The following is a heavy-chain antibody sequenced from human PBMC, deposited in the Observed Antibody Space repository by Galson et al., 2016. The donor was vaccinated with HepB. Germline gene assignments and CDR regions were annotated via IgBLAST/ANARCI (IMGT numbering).Heavy chain of an antibody. V-gene: IGHV1-58*01. CDR3: AATGAPPYDFWSGYWRPNNYYGMDV. Sequence: SVKVSCKASGFTFSRSAVQWVRQARGQRLEWIGWTVVGSGSTNYAQKFQERVTITRDMSTSTVYMELSSLRSEDTAVYYCAATGAPPYDFWSGYWRPNNYYGMDVWGQGTTVTVSS. J-gene: IGHJ6*02. CDR2: TVVGSGST. CDR1: GFTFSRSA. D-gene: IGHD3-3*01.